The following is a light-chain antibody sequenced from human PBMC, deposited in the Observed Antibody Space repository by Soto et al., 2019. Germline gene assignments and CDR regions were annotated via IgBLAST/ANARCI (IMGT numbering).Light chain of an antibody. Sequence: EVVLTQAPGTLSLSPGERATLSCRASQSFSSSYLGWYQQKPGQAPRLTLYGASSRATGIPDRFRGSGSGTDFTLNISRLEPEDFAVYYCQQYGSSPPLTFGGGTKVEIK. CDR1: QSFSSSY. CDR2: GAS. CDR3: QQYGSSPPLT. V-gene: IGKV3-20*01. J-gene: IGKJ4*01.